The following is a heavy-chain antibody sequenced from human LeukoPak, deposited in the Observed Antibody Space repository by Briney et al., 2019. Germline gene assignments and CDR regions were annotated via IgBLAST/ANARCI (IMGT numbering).Heavy chain of an antibody. Sequence: GGSLRLSCAASGFTVSSNYKSWVRQAPGKGLEWVSVIYSGGSTYYADSVKGRFTISRDNSKNTLYLQMNSLRAEDTAVYYCARERYNWNYGSYGYYYGMDVWGQGTTVTVSS. CDR2: IYSGGST. CDR3: ARERYNWNYGSYGYYYGMDV. D-gene: IGHD1-7*01. J-gene: IGHJ6*02. V-gene: IGHV3-53*01. CDR1: GFTVSSNY.